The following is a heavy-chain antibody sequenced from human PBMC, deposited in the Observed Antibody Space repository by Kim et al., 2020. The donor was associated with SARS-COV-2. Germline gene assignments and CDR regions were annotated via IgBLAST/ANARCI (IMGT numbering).Heavy chain of an antibody. V-gene: IGHV3-30*18. CDR1: GFTFSSYG. J-gene: IGHJ5*02. CDR2: ISYDGSNK. D-gene: IGHD2-15*01. CDR3: AKEGAYCSGGSCYSGGFDP. Sequence: GGSLRLSCAASGFTFSSYGMHWVRQAPGKGLEWVAVISYDGSNKYYADSVKGRFTISRDNSKNTLYLQMNSLRAEDTAVYYCAKEGAYCSGGSCYSGGFDPWGQGTLVTVSS.